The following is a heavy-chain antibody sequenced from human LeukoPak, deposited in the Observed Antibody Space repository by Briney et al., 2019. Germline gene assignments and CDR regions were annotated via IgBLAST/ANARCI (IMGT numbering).Heavy chain of an antibody. CDR3: TRRGDSSGYYDAFDI. D-gene: IGHD3-22*01. CDR2: IHHSGSS. J-gene: IGHJ3*02. Sequence: SETLSLACAVSGYSISSGHYWVWIRQPPGKGLEWIASIHHSGSSYYNPSLQSRVTISVDSSKNQFSLKLRSVTAADTAVYYCTRRGDSSGYYDAFDIWGQGTVVTVAS. V-gene: IGHV4-38-2*01. CDR1: GYSISSGHY.